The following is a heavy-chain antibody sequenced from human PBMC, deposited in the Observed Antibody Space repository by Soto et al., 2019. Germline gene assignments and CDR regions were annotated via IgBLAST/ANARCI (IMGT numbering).Heavy chain of an antibody. J-gene: IGHJ6*02. Sequence: QGQLVESGGGVVQPGRSLRLSCAASGFAFSSYGMHWVRQGPGKGLEWVAVIWYDGSNKYYADSVKGRFTISRDNSKNTLYVQMNNLSAEDTAVYYCARGLSTHYGSGKILDVWGQGTTVTVSS. V-gene: IGHV3-33*01. D-gene: IGHD3-10*01. CDR3: ARGLSTHYGSGKILDV. CDR1: GFAFSSYG. CDR2: IWYDGSNK.